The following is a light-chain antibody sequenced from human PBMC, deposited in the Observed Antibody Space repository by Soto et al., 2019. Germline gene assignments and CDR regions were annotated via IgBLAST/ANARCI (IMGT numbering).Light chain of an antibody. J-gene: IGKJ1*01. CDR1: QAVNTR. V-gene: IGKV3-11*01. Sequence: EILLTQSPATLSSFPGDRVTLSCRASQAVNTRLAWYQHKPGQAPRLLMYLASNRAAGVPARFSGSGSGTDFTLTISNVEPEDFAVYYCHQRQSWPRTFGQGTKVDIK. CDR2: LAS. CDR3: HQRQSWPRT.